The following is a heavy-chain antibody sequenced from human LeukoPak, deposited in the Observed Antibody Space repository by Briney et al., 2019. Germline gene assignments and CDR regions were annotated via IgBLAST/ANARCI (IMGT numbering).Heavy chain of an antibody. CDR3: ARGAGGKWSYYFDY. V-gene: IGHV4-59*12. Sequence: SETLSLTCTVSGGSISSYYWSWIRQPPGKGLEWIGYIYYSGSTNYNPSLKSQVTISVDTSKNQLSLKLSSVTAADTAVYYCARGAGGKWSYYFDYWGQGTLVTVSS. CDR1: GGSISSYY. CDR2: IYYSGST. D-gene: IGHD2-8*01. J-gene: IGHJ4*02.